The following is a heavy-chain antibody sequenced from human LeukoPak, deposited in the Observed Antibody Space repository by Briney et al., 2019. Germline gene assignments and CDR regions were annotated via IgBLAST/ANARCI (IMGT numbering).Heavy chain of an antibody. CDR2: MYYSGRS. Sequence: PSETLSLTCTVSGGSISGYYWSWIRQPPGKGLEWIGYMYYSGRSNYNPSLKSRGTISVDTSKNQFSLKLSSVTAADTAVYYCARANPQQQLAFDYWGQGTLVTVSS. CDR1: GGSISGYY. V-gene: IGHV4-59*12. J-gene: IGHJ4*02. CDR3: ARANPQQQLAFDY. D-gene: IGHD6-13*01.